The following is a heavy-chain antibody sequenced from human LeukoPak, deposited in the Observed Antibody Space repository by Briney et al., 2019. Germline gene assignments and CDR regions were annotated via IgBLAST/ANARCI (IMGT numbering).Heavy chain of an antibody. CDR3: ARGRDGYKPDFDY. Sequence: SETLSLTCAVSGDSLSSGGYSWSWIRQPPGKGLEWIGYIYRSGSTYYNPSLKSRVTISVDRSKNQFFLKLSSVTAAETAVYYCARGRDGYKPDFDYWGQGTLVTVSS. D-gene: IGHD5-24*01. CDR2: IYRSGST. J-gene: IGHJ4*02. V-gene: IGHV4-30-2*01. CDR1: GDSLSSGGYS.